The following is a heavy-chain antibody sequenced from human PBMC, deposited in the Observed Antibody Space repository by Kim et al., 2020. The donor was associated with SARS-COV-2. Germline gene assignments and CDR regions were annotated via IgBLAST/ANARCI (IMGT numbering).Heavy chain of an antibody. D-gene: IGHD4-17*01. Sequence: GGSLRLSCATSGFTFSSYAMHWVRQAPGKGLEWGAMISNDGSNTYYADSVKGRFTISRDNSKSTLYLQMNSLSVEDTALYYCAIPNGDLPFDHWGQGTLV. J-gene: IGHJ4*02. V-gene: IGHV3-30*14. CDR2: ISNDGSNT. CDR1: GFTFSSYA. CDR3: AIPNGDLPFDH.